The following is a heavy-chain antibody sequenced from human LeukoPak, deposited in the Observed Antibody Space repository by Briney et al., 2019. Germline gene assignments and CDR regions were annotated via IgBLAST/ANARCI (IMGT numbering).Heavy chain of an antibody. J-gene: IGHJ4*02. CDR2: ISYDGSNK. D-gene: IGHD1-26*01. Sequence: GGSLRLSCAASGFTFSSYAMSWVRQAPGKGLEWVAVISYDGSNKYYADSVKGRFTISRDNSKNTLYLQMNSLRAEDTAVYYCARDPVGATHFDYWGQGTLVTVSS. CDR1: GFTFSSYA. V-gene: IGHV3-30-3*01. CDR3: ARDPVGATHFDY.